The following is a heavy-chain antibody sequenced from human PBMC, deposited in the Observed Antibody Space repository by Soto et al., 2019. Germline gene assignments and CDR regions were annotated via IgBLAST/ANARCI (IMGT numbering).Heavy chain of an antibody. CDR2: IGASGDIT. CDR1: GFSFTNFA. D-gene: IGHD2-21*02. J-gene: IGHJ4*02. CDR3: AKDDFTDRGDDYFDY. V-gene: IGHV3-23*01. Sequence: GGSLRLSCAASGFSFTNFAMSLVRQAPGKGLEWVAGIGASGDITWYADSVKGRLSISRDNSKNTLYLQLNSLRFEDTAVYYCAKDDFTDRGDDYFDYWGPGTLVTLAX.